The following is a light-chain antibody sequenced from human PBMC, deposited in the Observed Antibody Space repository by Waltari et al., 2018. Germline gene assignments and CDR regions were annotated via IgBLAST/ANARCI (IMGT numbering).Light chain of an antibody. V-gene: IGLV1-44*01. J-gene: IGLJ6*01. CDR2: TKS. CDR1: SSNIGSNP. CDR3: ATWDDSLNGNV. Sequence: QSVLTQPPSASGTPGQRVTISCSGSSSNIGSNPVNWYQQLPGTAPKLPIYTKSQRPSGVPVRFSGSKSGTSASLAISGLQSEDEAHYYCATWDDSLNGNVFGSGTKVIVL.